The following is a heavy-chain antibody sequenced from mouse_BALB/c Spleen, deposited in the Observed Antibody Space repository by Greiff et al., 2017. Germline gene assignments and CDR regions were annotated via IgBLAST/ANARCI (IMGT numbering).Heavy chain of an antibody. D-gene: IGHD2-2*01. CDR1: GFTFSSYG. Sequence: EVHLVESGGDLVKPGGSLKLSCAASGFTFSSYGMSWVRQTPDKRLEWVATISSGGSYTYYPDSVKGRFTISRHNAKNTLYLQMSSLKSEDTAMYYCARHEDGYDLDYWGQGTTLTVSS. J-gene: IGHJ2*01. V-gene: IGHV5-6*01. CDR2: ISSGGSYT. CDR3: ARHEDGYDLDY.